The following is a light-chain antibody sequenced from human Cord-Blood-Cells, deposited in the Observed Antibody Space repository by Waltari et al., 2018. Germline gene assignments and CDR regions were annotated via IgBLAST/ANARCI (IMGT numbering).Light chain of an antibody. Sequence: DTVWPQSPGPLSLSSGESATLSCRASQSVRSSYLAWYQQKPSQAPRLLIYGASSRATGIPDRFSGSGSGTDFTHTISRLEPEDFAVYYCQQYGSSPNTFGQGTKLEIK. CDR3: QQYGSSPNT. CDR1: QSVRSSY. V-gene: IGKV3-20*01. CDR2: GAS. J-gene: IGKJ2*01.